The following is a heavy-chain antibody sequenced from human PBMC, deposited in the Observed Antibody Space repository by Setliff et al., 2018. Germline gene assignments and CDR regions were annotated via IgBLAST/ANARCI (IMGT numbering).Heavy chain of an antibody. CDR3: ARDRGSGSYFLRYFDY. Sequence: PGGSLRLSCAASGFTFDNAWMSWVRQAPGKGLEWVSYISSSSSTIYYADSVKGRFTISRDNAKNSLYLQMNSLRAEDTAVYYCARDRGSGSYFLRYFDYWGQGTLVTVS. CDR2: ISSSSSTI. CDR1: GFTFDNAW. J-gene: IGHJ4*02. D-gene: IGHD1-26*01. V-gene: IGHV3-48*01.